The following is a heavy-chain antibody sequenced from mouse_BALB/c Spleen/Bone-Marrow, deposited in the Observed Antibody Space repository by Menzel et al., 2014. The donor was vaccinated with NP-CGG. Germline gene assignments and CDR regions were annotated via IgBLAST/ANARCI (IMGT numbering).Heavy chain of an antibody. V-gene: IGHV3-8*02. CDR3: ARAGYRYDVGYAMDY. CDR2: ISHSGST. D-gene: IGHD2-14*01. J-gene: IGHJ4*01. CDR1: GDSIXSGY. Sequence: EVQLQESGPSLVKPSQPLSLTCSVTGDSIXSGYWNWIRKFPGNKLEYMGYISHSGSTYYNPSLKSRISITRDTSKNQYYLQLNSVTTEDTATYYCARAGYRYDVGYAMDYWGQGTSVTVSS.